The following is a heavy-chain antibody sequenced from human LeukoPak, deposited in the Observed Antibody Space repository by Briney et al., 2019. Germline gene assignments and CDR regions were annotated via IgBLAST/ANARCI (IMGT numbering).Heavy chain of an antibody. J-gene: IGHJ4*02. CDR1: GFTFSSYG. Sequence: GGSLRLSCAASGFTFSSYGMHWVRQAPGKGLEWVAVISYDGSNKYYADSVKGRFTISRDNSKNTLYLQMNSLRAEDTAVYYCAKDPRPPVGYWGQGTLVTVSS. CDR3: AKDPRPPVGY. V-gene: IGHV3-30*18. CDR2: ISYDGSNK.